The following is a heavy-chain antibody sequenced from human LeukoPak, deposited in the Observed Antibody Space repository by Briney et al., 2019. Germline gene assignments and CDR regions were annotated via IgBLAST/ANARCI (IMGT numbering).Heavy chain of an antibody. CDR1: GYTFTGYY. CDR3: ARTFESPYYDFWSGYSDYGMDV. Sequence: ASVKVSCKASGYTFTGYYMHWVRQAPGQGLEWMGWINPNSGGTNYAQKFQGRVTMTRDTSISTAYMELSRLRSDDTAVHYCARTFESPYYDFWSGYSDYGMDVWGQGTTVTVSS. D-gene: IGHD3-3*01. CDR2: INPNSGGT. V-gene: IGHV1-2*02. J-gene: IGHJ6*02.